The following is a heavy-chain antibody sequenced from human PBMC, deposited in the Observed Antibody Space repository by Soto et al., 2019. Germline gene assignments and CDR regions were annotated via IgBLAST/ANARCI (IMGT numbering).Heavy chain of an antibody. J-gene: IGHJ6*02. CDR1: GFTFSSYA. D-gene: IGHD1-26*01. V-gene: IGHV3-23*01. CDR3: ANGPVVGANYKYYDMDV. Sequence: GGSLRLSCAASGFTFSSYAMNWVRQAPGKGLEWVSAISSGGGSPYYADSVKGRFTISRDNSKNTLYLQMNDLRAEDTAVYFCANGPVVGANYKYYDMDVWGRGTTVTV. CDR2: ISSGGGSP.